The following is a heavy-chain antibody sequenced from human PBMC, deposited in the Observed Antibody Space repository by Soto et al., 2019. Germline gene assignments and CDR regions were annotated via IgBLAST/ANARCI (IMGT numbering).Heavy chain of an antibody. J-gene: IGHJ6*03. CDR2: ISSNGGTT. CDR1: GFTFSSYA. CDR3: ARGRYCSSTSCPSMDV. Sequence: GGSLRLSCAASGFTFSSYAMHWVRQAPGKGLEYVSAISSNGGTTYYANSVKGRFTISRDNSKNTLYLQMGSLRAEDMAVYYCARGRYCSSTSCPSMDVWGKGTTVTVSS. D-gene: IGHD2-2*01. V-gene: IGHV3-64*01.